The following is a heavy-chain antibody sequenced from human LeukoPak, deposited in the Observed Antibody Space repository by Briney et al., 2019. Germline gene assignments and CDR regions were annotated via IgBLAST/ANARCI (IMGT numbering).Heavy chain of an antibody. J-gene: IGHJ4*02. CDR3: ARTPYNWGIDY. CDR1: GYTFITYD. Sequence: AASVKVSCKASGYTFITYDINWVRQATGQGLEWMGWMNVNSGNTGCAQNFRGRLTITRNTSISTAYMELSSLRSEDPAVYYCARTPYNWGIDYWGQGTLVTVSS. CDR2: MNVNSGNT. V-gene: IGHV1-8*03. D-gene: IGHD7-27*01.